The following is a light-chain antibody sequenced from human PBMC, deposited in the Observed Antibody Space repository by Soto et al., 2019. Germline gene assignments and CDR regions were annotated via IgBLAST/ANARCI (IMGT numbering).Light chain of an antibody. Sequence: DIQMTQSPSSLSASVGDRVTITCQASHNINNYLNWYQQKPGRAPKLLIYDASNLEAGVPSRFRGSACGTDFTFTISRLQPEDIATYYCQKYENLPTFGQGTRLEIK. V-gene: IGKV1-33*01. J-gene: IGKJ5*01. CDR3: QKYENLPT. CDR2: DAS. CDR1: HNINNY.